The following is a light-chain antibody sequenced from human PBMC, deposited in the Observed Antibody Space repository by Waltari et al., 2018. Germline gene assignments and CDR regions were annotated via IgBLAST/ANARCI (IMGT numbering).Light chain of an antibody. V-gene: IGLV3-27*01. Sequence: SYELTQPSSVSVSPGQTARITCSGDVLGRQYARLFQQKPGKAPVLVIYKDSGRPSGIPEQFSGSSSGTTVTLTINGAQVEDEADYYCYAATDNNRVFGGGTKLIVL. CDR1: VLGRQY. J-gene: IGLJ3*02. CDR2: KDS. CDR3: YAATDNNRV.